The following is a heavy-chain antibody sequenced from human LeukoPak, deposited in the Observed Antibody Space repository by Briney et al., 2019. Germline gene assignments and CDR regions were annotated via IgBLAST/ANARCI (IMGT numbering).Heavy chain of an antibody. CDR2: IRSKANSYAT. J-gene: IGHJ4*02. Sequence: PGGSLRLSWAASGFTFSGSAMHWVRQASGKGLEWVGRIRSKANSYATAYAASVKGRFTISRDDSKNTAYLQMNSLKTEDTAVYYCTRSSLQVDYWGQGTLVTVSS. CDR3: TRSSLQVDY. V-gene: IGHV3-73*01. CDR1: GFTFSGSA.